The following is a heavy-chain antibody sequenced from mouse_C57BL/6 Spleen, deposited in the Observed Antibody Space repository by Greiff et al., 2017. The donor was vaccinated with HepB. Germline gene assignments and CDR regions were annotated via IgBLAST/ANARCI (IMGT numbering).Heavy chain of an antibody. Sequence: EVNVVESGGGLVQSGRSLRLSCATSGFTFSDFYMEWVRQAPGKGLEWIAASRNKANDYTTEYSASVKGRFIVSRDTSQSILYLQMNALRAEDTAIYYCARGDSKGSWFAYWGQGTLVTVSA. J-gene: IGHJ3*01. D-gene: IGHD2-5*01. V-gene: IGHV7-1*01. CDR1: GFTFSDFY. CDR2: SRNKANDYTT. CDR3: ARGDSKGSWFAY.